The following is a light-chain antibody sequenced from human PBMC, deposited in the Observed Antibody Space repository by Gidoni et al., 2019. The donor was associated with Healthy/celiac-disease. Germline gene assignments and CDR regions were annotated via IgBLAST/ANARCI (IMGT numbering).Light chain of an antibody. CDR3: QQRSNWLALT. V-gene: IGKV3-11*01. Sequence: EIVFTQSPATLSLSPGERATLSCRASQRVSSYLAWYQQKPGQAPRLLIYDASNRATGIPARFSGSGSGTDFTLTISSLEPEDFAVYYCQQRSNWLALTFGGGTKVEIK. CDR1: QRVSSY. J-gene: IGKJ4*01. CDR2: DAS.